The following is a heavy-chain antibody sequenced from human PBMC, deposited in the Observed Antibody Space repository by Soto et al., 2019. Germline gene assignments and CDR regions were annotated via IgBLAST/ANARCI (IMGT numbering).Heavy chain of an antibody. CDR1: GFTFSSYA. D-gene: IGHD6-13*01. J-gene: IGHJ6*02. V-gene: IGHV3-23*01. CDR3: AKGIIAAAGAPRRGYYGMDV. Sequence: SLRLSCAASGFTFSSYAMSWVRQAPGKGLEWVSAISGSGGSTYYADSVKGRFTISRDNSKNTLYLQMNSLRAEDTAVYYCAKGIIAAAGAPRRGYYGMDVWGQGTTVTVSS. CDR2: ISGSGGST.